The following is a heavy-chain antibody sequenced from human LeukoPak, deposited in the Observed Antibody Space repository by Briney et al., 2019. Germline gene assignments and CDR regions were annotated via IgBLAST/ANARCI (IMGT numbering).Heavy chain of an antibody. V-gene: IGHV3-15*07. D-gene: IGHD6-6*01. CDR3: TTEGSSIAALALFDY. Sequence: PGGSLRLSCAASGFTFSLYWMNWVRQAPGKGLEWVGRIKSKTDGGTTDYAAPVKGRFTISRDDSKNTLYLQMNSLKTEDTAVYYCTTEGSSIAALALFDYWGQGTLVTVSS. CDR1: GFTFSLYW. CDR2: IKSKTDGGTT. J-gene: IGHJ4*02.